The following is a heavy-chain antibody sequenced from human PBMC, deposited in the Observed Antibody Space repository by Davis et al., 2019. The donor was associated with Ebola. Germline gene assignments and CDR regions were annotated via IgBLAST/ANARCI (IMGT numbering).Heavy chain of an antibody. CDR1: GGSFSGYY. CDR3: ASLGGYNYGDY. D-gene: IGHD5-18*01. J-gene: IGHJ4*02. CDR2: INHSGST. Sequence: PSETLSLTCAVYGGSFSGYYWSWIRQPPGKGLEWIGEINHSGSTNYNPSLKSRVTISVDKSKNQFSLKLSSVTAADTAVYYCASLGGYNYGDYWGQGTLVTVSS. V-gene: IGHV4-34*01.